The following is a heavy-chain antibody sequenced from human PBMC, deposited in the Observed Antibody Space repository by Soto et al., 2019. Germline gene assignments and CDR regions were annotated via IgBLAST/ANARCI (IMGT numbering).Heavy chain of an antibody. CDR2: ISAYNGNT. CDR1: GYTFTSYG. Sequence: ASVKVSCKASGYTFTSYGISWVRQAPGQGLEWMGWISAYNGNTNYAQKLQGRVTMTTDTSTSTAYMELRSLRSDDTAVYYCARDGTYYYDFWSGANWFDPWGQGTLVTVLL. J-gene: IGHJ5*02. D-gene: IGHD3-3*01. V-gene: IGHV1-18*04. CDR3: ARDGTYYYDFWSGANWFDP.